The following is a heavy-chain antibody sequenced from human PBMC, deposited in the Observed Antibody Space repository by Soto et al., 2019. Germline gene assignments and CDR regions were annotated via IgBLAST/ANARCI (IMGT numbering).Heavy chain of an antibody. D-gene: IGHD6-13*01. J-gene: IGHJ4*02. CDR3: AKDQPSRPYIAARAPDFDY. CDR1: GFTFSSYA. V-gene: IGHV3-23*01. CDR2: ISGSGGST. Sequence: GGSLRLSCAASGFTFSSYAMSWVRQAPGKGLEWVSAISGSGGSTYYADSVKGRFTISRDNSKNTLYLQMNSLRAEDTAVYYCAKDQPSRPYIAARAPDFDYWGQGTLVTVSS.